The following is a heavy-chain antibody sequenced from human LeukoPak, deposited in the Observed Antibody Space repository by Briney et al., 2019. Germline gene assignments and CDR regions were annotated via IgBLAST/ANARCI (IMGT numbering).Heavy chain of an antibody. J-gene: IGHJ6*03. V-gene: IGHV1-18*04. CDR1: GYTFTSYG. Sequence: ASVKVSCKASGYTFTSYGISWVRQAPGQGLEWMGWISAYNGNTNYAQKLQGRVTMTTDTSTSTAYMELRSLRSDDTAVYYCASTTNEGYYYYYMDVWGKGTTVTVSS. CDR2: ISAYNGNT. CDR3: ASTTNEGYYYYYMDV. D-gene: IGHD1-1*01.